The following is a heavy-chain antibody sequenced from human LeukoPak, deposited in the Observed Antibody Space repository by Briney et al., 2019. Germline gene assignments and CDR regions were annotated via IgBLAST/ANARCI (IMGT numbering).Heavy chain of an antibody. Sequence: PSQTLSLTCAVSSGSISSGGYSWSWIRQPPGKGLEWIGYIYHSGSTYYNPSLKSRVTISVDRSKNQFSLKLSSVTAADTAVYYCARGYCSSTSCYGFDYWGQGTLVTVSS. V-gene: IGHV4-30-2*01. J-gene: IGHJ4*02. D-gene: IGHD2-2*01. CDR3: ARGYCSSTSCYGFDY. CDR2: IYHSGST. CDR1: SGSISSGGYS.